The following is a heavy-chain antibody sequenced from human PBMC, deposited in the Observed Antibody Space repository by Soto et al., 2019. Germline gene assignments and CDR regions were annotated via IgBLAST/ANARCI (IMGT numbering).Heavy chain of an antibody. CDR2: ISAYNGNT. V-gene: IGHV1-18*04. CDR3: ARDRLALGSSGLGLGH. J-gene: IGHJ1*01. Sequence: ASVKVSCKASGYTFTSYGISWVRQAPVQGLEWMGWISAYNGNTNYAQKLQGRVTMTTDTSTSTAYMELRSLRSDDTAVYYCARDRLALGSSGLGLGHWGQGTLVPSP. CDR1: GYTFTSYG. D-gene: IGHD3-22*01.